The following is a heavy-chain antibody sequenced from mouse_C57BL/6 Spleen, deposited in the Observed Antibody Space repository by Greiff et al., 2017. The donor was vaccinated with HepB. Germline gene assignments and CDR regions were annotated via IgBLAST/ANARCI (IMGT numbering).Heavy chain of an antibody. Sequence: QVQLQQSGPGLVQPSQSLSITCTVSGFSLTSYGVHWVRQSPGKGLEWLGVIWSGGSTDYNAAFISRLSISKDNSKSQVFFKMNSLQADDTAIYYCASALSYYGSSYDWYFDVWGTGTTVTVSS. CDR2: IWSGGST. CDR3: ASALSYYGSSYDWYFDV. CDR1: GFSLTSYG. V-gene: IGHV2-2*01. J-gene: IGHJ1*03. D-gene: IGHD1-1*01.